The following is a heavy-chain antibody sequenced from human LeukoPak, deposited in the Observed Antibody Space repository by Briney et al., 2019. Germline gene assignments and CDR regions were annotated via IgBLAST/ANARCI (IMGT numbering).Heavy chain of an antibody. J-gene: IGHJ5*02. D-gene: IGHD3-10*01. CDR3: ARPLKYYYGSETYFWFDP. Sequence: GGSLRLSCAASGFTFTTYWMGWVRQAPGKGLEWVANINQDGSEKYYVDSVKGRFTVSRDNAKNSLYLQMNSLRAEDAAVYYCARPLKYYYGSETYFWFDPWGQGTLVIVSS. CDR1: GFTFTTYW. V-gene: IGHV3-7*01. CDR2: INQDGSEK.